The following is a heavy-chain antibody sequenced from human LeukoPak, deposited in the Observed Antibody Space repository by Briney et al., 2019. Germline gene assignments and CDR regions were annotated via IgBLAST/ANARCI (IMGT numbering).Heavy chain of an antibody. D-gene: IGHD6-13*01. Sequence: GGSLRLSCAASGFTVSSNYMSWVRQAPGKVLEWVSAISDTGNTYYADSVKGRFTISRDNSKNTLWLQMNSLRAEDTAVYYCARGIAAAGRYAYWGQGTLVTVSS. V-gene: IGHV3-53*01. J-gene: IGHJ4*02. CDR2: ISDTGNT. CDR3: ARGIAAAGRYAY. CDR1: GFTVSSNY.